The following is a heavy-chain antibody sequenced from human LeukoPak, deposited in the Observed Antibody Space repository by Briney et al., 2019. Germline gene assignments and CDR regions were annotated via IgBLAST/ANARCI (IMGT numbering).Heavy chain of an antibody. J-gene: IGHJ3*02. CDR3: ARQGGGSYRRTLPTDAFDI. Sequence: PSETLSLTCTVSGGSISSYYWSWIRQPPGKGLEWIGYIYYSGSTYYNPSLESRVTISVDTSKNQFSLKLTSVTAADTAVYYCARQGGGSYRRTLPTDAFDIWGQGTMVTVSS. CDR1: GGSISSYY. V-gene: IGHV4-59*08. CDR2: IYYSGST. D-gene: IGHD1-26*01.